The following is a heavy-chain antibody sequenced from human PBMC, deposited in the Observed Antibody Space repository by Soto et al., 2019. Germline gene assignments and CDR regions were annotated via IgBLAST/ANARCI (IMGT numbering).Heavy chain of an antibody. CDR2: ISGSGGST. CDR1: GFTFSSYA. V-gene: IGHV3-23*01. D-gene: IGHD6-13*01. CDR3: AKDPRYSSSWYGLFFDY. J-gene: IGHJ4*02. Sequence: GGSLRLSCAASGFTFSSYAMSWVRQAPGKGLEWVSAISGSGGSTYYADSVKGRFTISRDNSKNTLYLQMNSLRAEDTAVYYCAKDPRYSSSWYGLFFDYWGQGTLVTVSS.